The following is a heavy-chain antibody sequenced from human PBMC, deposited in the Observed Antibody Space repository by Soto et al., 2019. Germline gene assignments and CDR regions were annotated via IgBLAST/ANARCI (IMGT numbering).Heavy chain of an antibody. CDR3: AKLGDCSSTSCYALRAFDI. V-gene: IGHV3-23*01. CDR2: ISGSGGST. J-gene: IGHJ3*02. Sequence: GGSLRLSCAASGFTFSSYAMSWVRQAPGKGLEWVSAISGSGGSTYYADSVKGRFTISRDNSKNTLYLQMDSLRAEDTAVYYCAKLGDCSSTSCYALRAFDIWGQGTMVTVSS. CDR1: GFTFSSYA. D-gene: IGHD2-2*01.